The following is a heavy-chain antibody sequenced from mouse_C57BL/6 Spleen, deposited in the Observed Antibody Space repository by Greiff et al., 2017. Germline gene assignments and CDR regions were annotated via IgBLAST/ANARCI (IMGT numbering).Heavy chain of an antibody. CDR1: GYSFTDYY. CDR2: NNPNYGTN. Sequence: EVQLQQSGPELVKPGASVKISCKASGYSFTDYYMNWVKQRNGKSLGWIGVNNPNYGTNNYNQKFKGKATLTVDQSSSKASMKLNSLTSEDSAVYYCVNDDDGYFPFAYWGQGTLVTVSA. V-gene: IGHV1-39*01. CDR3: VNDDDGYFPFAY. D-gene: IGHD2-3*01. J-gene: IGHJ3*01.